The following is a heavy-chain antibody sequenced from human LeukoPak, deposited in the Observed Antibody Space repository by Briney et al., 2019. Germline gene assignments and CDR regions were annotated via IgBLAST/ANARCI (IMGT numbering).Heavy chain of an antibody. Sequence: ASVKVSCKASGYTFTSYGISWLRQAPGQGLEWMGWINPNSGGTNYAQKFQGGVTMTRDTSTSTVYMELSSLRSEDTAVYYCARGRIAAAGTNDYWGQGTLVTVSS. J-gene: IGHJ4*02. CDR3: ARGRIAAAGTNDY. D-gene: IGHD6-13*01. CDR1: GYTFTSYG. V-gene: IGHV1-18*01. CDR2: INPNSGGT.